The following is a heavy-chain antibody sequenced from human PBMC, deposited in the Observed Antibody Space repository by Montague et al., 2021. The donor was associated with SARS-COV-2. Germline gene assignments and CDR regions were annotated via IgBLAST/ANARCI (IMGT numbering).Heavy chain of an antibody. CDR3: VRDMAAAGTGYYYYGMDV. CDR2: IKQDGSEK. J-gene: IGHJ6*02. Sequence: SLRLSCAASGFTFSSYWMSWVRQAPGKRLEWVANIKQDGSEKYYVDSVKGRFTISRDNAKNSLYLQMNSLRAEDTAVHYCVRDMAAAGTGYYYYGMDVWGQGTTVTVSS. D-gene: IGHD6-13*01. V-gene: IGHV3-7*01. CDR1: GFTFSSYW.